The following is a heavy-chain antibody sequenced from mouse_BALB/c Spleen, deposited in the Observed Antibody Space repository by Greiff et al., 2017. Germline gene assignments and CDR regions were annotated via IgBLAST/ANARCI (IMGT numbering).Heavy chain of an antibody. CDR2: ISYSGST. CDR1: GDSITSGY. D-gene: IGHD2-1*01. V-gene: IGHV3-8*02. Sequence: VQLKESGPSLVTPSQTLSITCSVTGDSITSGYWNWIRKSPGNRLEYMGYISYSGSTYYNPSLKSRIPITRDTSKNQYYLQLNSVTTEDTATNCSARLGGWYHMDYWGQGTSVTVSS. CDR3: ARLGGWYHMDY. J-gene: IGHJ4*01.